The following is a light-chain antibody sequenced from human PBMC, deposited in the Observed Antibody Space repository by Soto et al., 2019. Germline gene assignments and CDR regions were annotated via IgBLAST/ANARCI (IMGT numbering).Light chain of an antibody. CDR1: QSVSSVH. CDR2: GAS. V-gene: IGKV3-20*01. Sequence: IGLSHSPATLSLSPGERATLSCRASQSVSSVHLAWYQHKPGQAPRLLIYGASRRATGVPDRFSGSGSGTDFTLSISRLEPEDFAVYYCQQYDNSLWTFGQGTKVDIK. CDR3: QQYDNSLWT. J-gene: IGKJ1*01.